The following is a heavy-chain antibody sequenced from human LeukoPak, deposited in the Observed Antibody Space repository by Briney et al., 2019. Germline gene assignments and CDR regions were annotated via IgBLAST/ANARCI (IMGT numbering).Heavy chain of an antibody. Sequence: GGSLRLSCAASGFTFSSYAMSWVRQAPGKGLEWVSAIRGSGGSTYYADSVKGRFTISRDNSKNTLYLQRNSLTAEDPAVYSCAKGGIVVVPAAISAYYFDYCGQGTLATVSS. CDR1: GFTFSSYA. D-gene: IGHD2-2*01. V-gene: IGHV3-23*01. J-gene: IGHJ4*02. CDR3: AKGGIVVVPAAISAYYFDY. CDR2: IRGSGGST.